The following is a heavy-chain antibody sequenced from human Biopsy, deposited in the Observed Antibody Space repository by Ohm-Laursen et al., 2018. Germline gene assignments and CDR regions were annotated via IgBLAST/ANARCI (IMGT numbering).Heavy chain of an antibody. CDR1: GFTFSDYR. D-gene: IGHD3-16*01. CDR2: ISRSSSTI. CDR3: AGVRGDYYYGMDV. V-gene: IGHV3-48*01. J-gene: IGHJ6*02. Sequence: SLRLSCTASGFTFSDYRMNWVRQAPGKGLEWVSYISRSSSTIRYTDSVKGRFNISRENDENSLYLQMNSLRLEDTAVYYCAGVRGDYYYGMDVWGQGTTGTVSS.